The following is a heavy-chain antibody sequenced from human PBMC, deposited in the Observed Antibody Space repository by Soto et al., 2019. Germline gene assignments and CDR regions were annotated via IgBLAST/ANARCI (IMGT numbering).Heavy chain of an antibody. Sequence: QVQLQESGPGLVKPSETLSLTCTVSGGSISTYYWSWIRQPPGKGLEWIGYIYYSGSTNYNPSLTSRVTTSVDPSKHQFALKLSSVTAADTAVYYCARVSRSGYSAIPDAFHIWGQGTMVTVSS. V-gene: IGHV4-59*01. CDR3: ARVSRSGYSAIPDAFHI. J-gene: IGHJ3*02. CDR2: IYYSGST. D-gene: IGHD2-15*01. CDR1: GGSISTYY.